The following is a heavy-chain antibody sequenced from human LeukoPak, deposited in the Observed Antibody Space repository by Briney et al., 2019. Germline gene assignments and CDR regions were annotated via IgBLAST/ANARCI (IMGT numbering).Heavy chain of an antibody. Sequence: PSETLSLTCTVSGGSIGTSSYYWGWIRQPPGKGLEWIGSIYYHGNTYYNPSLSSRLTISLDMSKNQFSLKLNSVTAADTAVYYCARQAGDYVWGTYRPNWFDPWGLGIQVTVSS. CDR3: ARQAGDYVWGTYRPNWFDP. D-gene: IGHD3-16*02. CDR1: GGSIGTSSYY. V-gene: IGHV4-39*01. J-gene: IGHJ5*02. CDR2: IYYHGNT.